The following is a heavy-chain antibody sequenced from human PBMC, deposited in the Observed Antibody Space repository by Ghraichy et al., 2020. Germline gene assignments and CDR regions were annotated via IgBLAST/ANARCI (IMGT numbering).Heavy chain of an antibody. D-gene: IGHD2-2*01. CDR2: TYYSGST. Sequence: SQTLSLTCTVSGGSISSGGYYWSWIRQHPGKGLEWIGYTYYSGSTYYNPSLKSRVTISVDTSKNQFSLKLSSVTAADTAVYYCARDRGVPATMNWFDPWGQGTLVTVSS. CDR3: ARDRGVPATMNWFDP. V-gene: IGHV4-31*02. CDR1: GGSISSGGYY. J-gene: IGHJ5*02.